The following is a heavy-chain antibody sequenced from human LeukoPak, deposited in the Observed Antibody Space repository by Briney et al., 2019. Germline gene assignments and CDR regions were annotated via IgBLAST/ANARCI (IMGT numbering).Heavy chain of an antibody. V-gene: IGHV3-30*04. CDR1: GFTFGDYA. D-gene: IGHD1-26*01. CDR3: AKGNSGSYYGTTYFDY. CDR2: ISYDGSNK. Sequence: PGRSLRLSCTASGFTFGDYARSWVRQAPGKGLEWVAVISYDGSNKYYADSVKGRFTISRDNSKNTLYLQMNSLRAEDTAVYYCAKGNSGSYYGTTYFDYWGQGTLVTVSS. J-gene: IGHJ4*02.